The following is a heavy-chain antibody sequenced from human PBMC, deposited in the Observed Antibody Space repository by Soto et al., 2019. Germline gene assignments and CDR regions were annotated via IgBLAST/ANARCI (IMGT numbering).Heavy chain of an antibody. V-gene: IGHV3-30*18. Sequence: GGSLRLSCAASGFTFSSFGMHWVRQAPGKGLEWVAVISYDGSNKYYADSVRGRFTISRDNSKNTLHLQMNSLRVEDTAVFYCAKPTVPFGRIAVAGPFDHWGLGTLVTVSS. D-gene: IGHD6-19*01. CDR2: ISYDGSNK. CDR1: GFTFSSFG. J-gene: IGHJ4*02. CDR3: AKPTVPFGRIAVAGPFDH.